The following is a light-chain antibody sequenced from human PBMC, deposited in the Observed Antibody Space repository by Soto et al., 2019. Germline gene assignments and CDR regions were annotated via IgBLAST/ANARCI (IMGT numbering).Light chain of an antibody. CDR3: LQDINYPWT. CDR1: QGIGKA. J-gene: IGKJ1*01. V-gene: IGKV1-6*01. CDR2: GAS. Sequence: AIQMTQSASSLSASLRDRVAISCVASQGIGKALGCYQQKPGKPPKVLIYGASNLQSGVPPRFSGSGSGTDFTLAISSLQPEDSATYYCLQDINYPWTFGQGTKVDI.